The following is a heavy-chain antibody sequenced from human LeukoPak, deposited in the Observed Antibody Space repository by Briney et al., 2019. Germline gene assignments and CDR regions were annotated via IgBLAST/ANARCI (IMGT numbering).Heavy chain of an antibody. CDR3: ASPVKPSYCSSTSCYPGYYYYGMDV. V-gene: IGHV1-69*06. Sequence: SVKVSCKASGGTFSSYAISWVRQAPGQGLEWMGGIIPIFGTANYAQKFQGRVTITADKSTSTAYMELSSLRSEDTAVYYCASPVKPSYCSSTSCYPGYYYYGMDVWGQGTTVTVSS. CDR1: GGTFSSYA. D-gene: IGHD2-2*01. CDR2: IIPIFGTA. J-gene: IGHJ6*02.